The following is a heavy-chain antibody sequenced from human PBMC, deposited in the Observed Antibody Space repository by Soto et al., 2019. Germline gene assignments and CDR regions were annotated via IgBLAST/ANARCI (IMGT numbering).Heavy chain of an antibody. V-gene: IGHV3-23*01. CDR2: ISGSGGTT. J-gene: IGHJ4*02. D-gene: IGHD6-19*01. CDR3: AKVRGSSGWYNPYFDY. CDR1: GFTFSSYA. Sequence: GGSLRLSCAASGFTFSSYAMSWVRQAPGEGLEWVSAISGSGGTTFSADSVKGRFTISRDNSKNTVFLQMNSLRAEDTAIYYCAKVRGSSGWYNPYFDYWGQGTLVTVSS.